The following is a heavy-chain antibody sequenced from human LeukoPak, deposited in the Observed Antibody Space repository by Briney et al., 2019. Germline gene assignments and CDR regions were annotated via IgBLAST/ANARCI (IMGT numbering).Heavy chain of an antibody. CDR2: IYTSGST. J-gene: IGHJ5*02. Sequence: PSQTLSLTCTVSGGSISSGSYYWSWIRQPAGQGLEWIGRIYTSGSTNYNPSLKSRVTISVDTSKNQFSLKLSSVTAADTAVYYCARDSMVRGVSWFDPWGQGTLVTVSS. CDR3: ARDSMVRGVSWFDP. D-gene: IGHD3-10*01. CDR1: GGSISSGSYY. V-gene: IGHV4-61*02.